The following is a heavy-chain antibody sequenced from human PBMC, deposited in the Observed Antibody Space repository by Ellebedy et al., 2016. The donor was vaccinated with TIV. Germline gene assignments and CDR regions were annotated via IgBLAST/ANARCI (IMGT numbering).Heavy chain of an antibody. CDR2: INPNSGGT. CDR1: GYTFTGYY. D-gene: IGHD3-10*01. J-gene: IGHJ4*02. CDR3: ARVAGIFMVRGVIGY. Sequence: ASVKVSCKASGYTFTGYYMHWVRQAPGQGLGWMGWINPNSGGTNYAQKFQGRVTMTRDTSISTAYMELSRLRSDDTAVYYCARVAGIFMVRGVIGYWGQGTLVTVSS. V-gene: IGHV1-2*02.